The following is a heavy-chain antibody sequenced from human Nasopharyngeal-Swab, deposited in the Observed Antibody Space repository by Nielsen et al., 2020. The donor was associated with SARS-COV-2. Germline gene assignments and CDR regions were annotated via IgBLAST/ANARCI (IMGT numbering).Heavy chain of an antibody. V-gene: IGHV1-3*01. CDR2: ISAGNGNT. Sequence: ASVKVSCKASGYTFTSYAMHWVRQAPGQRLEWMGWISAGNGNTKYSQKFQGRVTITRDTSASTAYMELSSLRSEDTAVYYCARGGLLYYYDSSGYFFLDYWGQGTLVTVSS. J-gene: IGHJ4*02. CDR3: ARGGLLYYYDSSGYFFLDY. D-gene: IGHD3-22*01. CDR1: GYTFTSYA.